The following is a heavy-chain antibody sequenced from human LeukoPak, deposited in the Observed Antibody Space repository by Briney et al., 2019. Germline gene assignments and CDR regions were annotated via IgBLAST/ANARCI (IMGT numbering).Heavy chain of an antibody. D-gene: IGHD1-1*01. V-gene: IGHV1-18*01. CDR1: GYTFNSYG. Sequence: VASAKISCKTSGYTFNSYGITWVRQAPGQGPEWMGWIRTYNGEAHYAEKLQGRVTMTTDTSTNTAYMELRSLTSDDTAVYYCARALYGNDRVPFTEFDFWGQGTLVTVSS. J-gene: IGHJ4*02. CDR2: IRTYNGEA. CDR3: ARALYGNDRVPFTEFDF.